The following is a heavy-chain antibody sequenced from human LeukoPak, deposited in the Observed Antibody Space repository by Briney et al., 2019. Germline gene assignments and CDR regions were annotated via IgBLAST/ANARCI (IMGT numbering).Heavy chain of an antibody. V-gene: IGHV1-2*06. CDR2: INPRDGET. D-gene: IGHD3-3*01. J-gene: IGHJ4*02. Sequence: ASVTVSFTGSGYNFVVYYIHWVRQVPGQGLEWMGRINPRDGETSFAQKFQGRVTMTRDTSISTAYMELSGLRADDTAVYYCGRDWELRFHQGGLDYWGQGTLVTVSS. CDR3: GRDWELRFHQGGLDY. CDR1: GYNFVVYY.